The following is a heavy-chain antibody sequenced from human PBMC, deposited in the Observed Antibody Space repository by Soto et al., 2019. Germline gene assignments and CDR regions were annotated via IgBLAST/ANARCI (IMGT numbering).Heavy chain of an antibody. J-gene: IGHJ4*02. V-gene: IGHV4-30-4*01. CDR1: GGSISSGDYY. D-gene: IGHD3-22*01. CDR2: IYYSGSN. CDR3: ACLIVVGLRAGPFDY. Sequence: SETLSLTCTVSGGSISSGDYYWSCIRQPPGKGLEWIGYIYYSGSNYYNPSLRRRVTISEDTSKNQFSPKLSSVTAADTAAYYYACLIVVGLRAGPFDYWGQGTLVTVSS.